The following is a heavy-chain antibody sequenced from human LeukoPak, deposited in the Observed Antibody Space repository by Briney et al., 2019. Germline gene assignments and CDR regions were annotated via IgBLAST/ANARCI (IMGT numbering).Heavy chain of an antibody. V-gene: IGHV3-30-3*01. D-gene: IGHD3-10*01. Sequence: GGSLRLSCAASGFTFSSYAMHWVRQAPGKGLEWVAVISYDGSNKYYADSVKGRFTISRDNSKNTLYLQMNSLRAEDTAVYYCARSMVRGVNFDYWGQGTLVTVSS. CDR1: GFTFSSYA. CDR2: ISYDGSNK. J-gene: IGHJ4*02. CDR3: ARSMVRGVNFDY.